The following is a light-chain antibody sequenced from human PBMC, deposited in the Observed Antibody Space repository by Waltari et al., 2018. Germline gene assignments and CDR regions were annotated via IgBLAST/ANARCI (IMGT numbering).Light chain of an antibody. V-gene: IGLV2-14*03. J-gene: IGLJ2*01. CDR1: SSDVGAYDY. CDR3: SSYLSTNTEV. CDR2: DVN. Sequence: QSALTQPASVSGSPGQSIAISCTGTSSDVGAYDYVSWYQQHPGKAPKLIIFDVNYRPSGVSNRFSSSKSGNTASLTISGRQPEDEADYYCSSYLSTNTEVFGGGTKVTVL.